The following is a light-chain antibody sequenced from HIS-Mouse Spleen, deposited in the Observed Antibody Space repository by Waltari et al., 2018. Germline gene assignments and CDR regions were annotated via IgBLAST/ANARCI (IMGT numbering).Light chain of an antibody. CDR2: AAS. J-gene: IGKJ2*01. V-gene: IGKV1-39*01. Sequence: IQMTQSPSSLSASVGDRVTIPCRASQSISSYLNWYQQKPGKAPKLLIYAASSLQSGVPSRFSGSGSGTDFTLTISSLQPEDFATYYCQQSYSTPMYTFGQGTKLEIK. CDR3: QQSYSTPMYT. CDR1: QSISSY.